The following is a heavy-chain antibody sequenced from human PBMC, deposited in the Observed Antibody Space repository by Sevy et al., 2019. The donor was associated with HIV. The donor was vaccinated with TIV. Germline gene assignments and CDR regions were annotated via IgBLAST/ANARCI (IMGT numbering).Heavy chain of an antibody. D-gene: IGHD3-16*02. CDR2: IIPIFGSS. V-gene: IGHV1-69*13. CDR1: GGTFSSYN. CDR3: ASYGSWGSYRLDAFNF. J-gene: IGHJ3*01. Sequence: ASVKVSCKASGGTFSSYNFNWVRQAPGQGLEWMGRIIPIFGSSNYAENFQGRVTVTADESTTTVYMELSSLRLDDTAVYYCASYGSWGSYRLDAFNFWGQGTLSPSPQ.